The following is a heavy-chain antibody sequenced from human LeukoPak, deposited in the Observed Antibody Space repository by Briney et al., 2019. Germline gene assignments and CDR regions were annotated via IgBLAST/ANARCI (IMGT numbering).Heavy chain of an antibody. CDR3: AKDISGGNSWQFFYYMDV. D-gene: IGHD6-13*01. V-gene: IGHV3-9*01. J-gene: IGHJ6*03. Sequence: GRSLRLSCAASGFTFDDYAMHWARQAPGKGLKWVSGISRNSGNTGYADSVKGRFTISRDNAKNSLFLQMNSLRAEDTALYYCAKDISGGNSWQFFYYMDVWGKGTTVTVSS. CDR2: ISRNSGNT. CDR1: GFTFDDYA.